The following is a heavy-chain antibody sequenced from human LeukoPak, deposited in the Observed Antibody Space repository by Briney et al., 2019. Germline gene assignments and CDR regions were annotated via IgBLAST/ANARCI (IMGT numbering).Heavy chain of an antibody. D-gene: IGHD2-15*01. CDR2: ISGSGGST. Sequence: GGSLRLSCAASGFTFSSYAMSWVRQAPGKGLEWVSAISGSGGSTYYADSVKGRFTISRDNSKNTLYLQMNSLRAEDTAVYYCAKALGSYCSGGSCYSGLHAFDIWGQGTMVTVSS. J-gene: IGHJ3*02. CDR1: GFTFSSYA. CDR3: AKALGSYCSGGSCYSGLHAFDI. V-gene: IGHV3-23*01.